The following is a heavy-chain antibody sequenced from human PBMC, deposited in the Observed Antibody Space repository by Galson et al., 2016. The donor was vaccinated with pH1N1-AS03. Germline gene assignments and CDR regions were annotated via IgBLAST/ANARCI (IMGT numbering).Heavy chain of an antibody. CDR3: ARDGNYDFWSGHDAFEI. J-gene: IGHJ3*02. Sequence: SVKVSCKASGGTFSSYAISWVRQAPGQGLEWMGGIIAMFGTANYAQKVKGRVTITADKSTSTAYMELSSLRSEDTAVYYCARDGNYDFWSGHDAFEIWGQGTMVTVSS. CDR1: GGTFSSYA. D-gene: IGHD3-3*01. V-gene: IGHV1-69*06. CDR2: IIAMFGTA.